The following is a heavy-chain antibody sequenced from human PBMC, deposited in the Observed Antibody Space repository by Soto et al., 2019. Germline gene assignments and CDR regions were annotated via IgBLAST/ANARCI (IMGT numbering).Heavy chain of an antibody. J-gene: IGHJ4*02. D-gene: IGHD4-17*01. Sequence: QVQLQESGPGLVKPSETLSLTCTVSGGSISGYYWSWIRQPPGKGLEWIGYIYYSGSTNYSPTIKSRVTMSVDTSNDQFSLRLSSVTAADTAVYFCARDADYGLIYWGQGALVTVSS. CDR2: IYYSGST. CDR3: ARDADYGLIY. V-gene: IGHV4-59*01. CDR1: GGSISGYY.